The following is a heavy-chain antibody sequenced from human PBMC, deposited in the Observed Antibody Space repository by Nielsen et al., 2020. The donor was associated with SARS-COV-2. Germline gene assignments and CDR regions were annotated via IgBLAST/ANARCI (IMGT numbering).Heavy chain of an antibody. CDR2: IYYSGST. CDR3: ARGGTIFGVVTRMDV. J-gene: IGHJ6*02. Sequence: TLSLTCTVSGGSISSGGYYWSWIRQHPGKGLEWIGYIYYSGSTYYNPSLKSRVTISVDTSKNQFSLKLSSVTAADTAVYYCARGGTIFGVVTRMDVWGQGTTVTVSS. D-gene: IGHD3-3*01. CDR1: GGSISSGGYY. V-gene: IGHV4-31*03.